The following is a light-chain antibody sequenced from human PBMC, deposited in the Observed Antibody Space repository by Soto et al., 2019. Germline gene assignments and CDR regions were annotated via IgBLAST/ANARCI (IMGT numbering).Light chain of an antibody. CDR1: SSDVGGYNY. CDR3: SSYTSSSTLV. J-gene: IGLJ1*01. CDR2: EVS. V-gene: IGLV2-14*01. Sequence: QSVLTQPASVSWSPGQSITISCTGTSSDVGGYNYVSWYQQHPGKAPELMIYEVSNRPSGVSNRFSGSKSGNTASLTISGLQAEDEADYYCSSYTSSSTLVFGTGTKVTVL.